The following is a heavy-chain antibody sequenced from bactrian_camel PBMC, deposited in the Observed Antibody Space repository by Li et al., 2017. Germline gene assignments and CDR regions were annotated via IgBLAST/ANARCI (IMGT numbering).Heavy chain of an antibody. CDR1: GDPGRPYR. CDR2: IDTDGTT. D-gene: IGHD5*01. Sequence: HVQLVESGGDSVQTGASLRLSCTASGDPGRPYRMGWARQVPGKEREGVAVIDTDGTTDYADSVQGRFTISRENTLYLQMHSLKPEDTAMYFCAAGFFPYGLGCVMTGDVYNYWGQGTQVTVS. V-gene: IGHV3S9*01. J-gene: IGHJ4*01. CDR3: AAGFFPYGLGCVMTGDVYNY.